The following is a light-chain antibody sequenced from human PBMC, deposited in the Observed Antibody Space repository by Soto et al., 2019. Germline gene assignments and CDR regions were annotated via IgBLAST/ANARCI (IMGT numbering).Light chain of an antibody. CDR3: SSYTTTSTL. Sequence: QSVLTQPASVSGSPGQSITISCTGTSGDVGGYNYVSWYQQHPGKAPKLMIYEVTNRPSGVSNRFSGSKSGNTASLTISGLQAEDEADYYCSSYTTTSTLFGGGTKLTVL. V-gene: IGLV2-14*01. CDR1: SGDVGGYNY. J-gene: IGLJ2*01. CDR2: EVT.